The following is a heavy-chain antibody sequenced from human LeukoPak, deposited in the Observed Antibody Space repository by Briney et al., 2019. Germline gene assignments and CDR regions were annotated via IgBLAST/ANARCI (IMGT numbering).Heavy chain of an antibody. CDR2: IKQDGGEK. D-gene: IGHD3-22*01. CDR1: GFTFSSYW. J-gene: IGHJ4*02. V-gene: IGHV3-7*03. Sequence: GGSLRLSCAASGFTFSSYWMSWVRQAPGKGLEWVANIKQDGGEKYYVDSVKGRFTISRDNSKNTLYLQMNSLRAEDTAVYYCAKVLGGYYDSSGYLIDYWGQGTLVTVSS. CDR3: AKVLGGYYDSSGYLIDY.